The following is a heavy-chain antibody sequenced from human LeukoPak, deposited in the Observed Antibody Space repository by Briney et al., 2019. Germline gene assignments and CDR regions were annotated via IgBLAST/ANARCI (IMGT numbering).Heavy chain of an antibody. D-gene: IGHD6-13*01. CDR3: ARENGIAAAGLDY. Sequence: PSETLSLTCTVSGGSISSYYWSWIRQPPGKGLEWIGYVYYSGSTKYNPSLQSRLIISVDTSKNQFSLKLTSVTADDTAVYYCARENGIAAAGLDYWGQGTLVTVSS. J-gene: IGHJ4*02. V-gene: IGHV4-59*12. CDR2: VYYSGST. CDR1: GGSISSYY.